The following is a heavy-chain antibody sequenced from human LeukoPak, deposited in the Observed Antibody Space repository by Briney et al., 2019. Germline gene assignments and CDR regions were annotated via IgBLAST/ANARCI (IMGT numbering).Heavy chain of an antibody. V-gene: IGHV1-69-2*01. D-gene: IGHD3-3*01. Sequence: ASVKISCKASGYIFDDNYMHWVQQAPGKGPEWMGFVDPKDGETVYAEKFQDRVTLSADTSIDTAYMELSSLTSEDTAMYYCTTTNVGNSPRDYWGQGTLVTVSS. CDR2: VDPKDGET. CDR1: GYIFDDNY. J-gene: IGHJ4*02. CDR3: TTTNVGNSPRDY.